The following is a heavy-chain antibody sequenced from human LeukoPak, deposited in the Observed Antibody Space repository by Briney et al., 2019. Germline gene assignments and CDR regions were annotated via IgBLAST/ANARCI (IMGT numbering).Heavy chain of an antibody. CDR2: ISSSSSYI. CDR1: GFTFSSYS. J-gene: IGHJ4*02. Sequence: GGSLRLSCAASGFTFSSYSMNWVRQAPGKGLEWVPSISSSSSYIYYADSVKGRFTISRDNAKNSLYLQMNSLRAEDTAVYYCAKDPYSSAWYGRSDYWGQGTLVTVSS. D-gene: IGHD6-19*01. V-gene: IGHV3-21*04. CDR3: AKDPYSSAWYGRSDY.